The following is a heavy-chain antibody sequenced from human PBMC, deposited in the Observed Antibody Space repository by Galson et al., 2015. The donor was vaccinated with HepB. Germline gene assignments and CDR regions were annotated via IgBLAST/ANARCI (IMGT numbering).Heavy chain of an antibody. CDR1: GYSFTSYW. J-gene: IGHJ4*02. Sequence: QSGAEVKKPGESLKISCKGSGYSFTSYWIGWVRQMPGKGLEWMGIIYPGDSDTRYSPSFQGQVTISADKSISTAYLQWSSLKASDTAMYYCARQPYYYDSSGYYAFDYWGQGTPVTVSS. CDR2: IYPGDSDT. V-gene: IGHV5-51*01. CDR3: ARQPYYYDSSGYYAFDY. D-gene: IGHD3-22*01.